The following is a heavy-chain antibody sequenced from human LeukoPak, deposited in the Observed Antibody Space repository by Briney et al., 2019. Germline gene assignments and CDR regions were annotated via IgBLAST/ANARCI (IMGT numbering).Heavy chain of an antibody. CDR1: GYTFTGYY. J-gene: IGHJ3*02. Sequence: ASVKVSCKASGYTFTGYYMHWVRQAPGQGLEWMGWINPNSGGTNYAQKFQGRVTMTRDTSISTAYMELSRLRSDDTAVYYCARELWLGEPIDAFDIWGQGTMVTVSS. CDR3: ARELWLGEPIDAFDI. D-gene: IGHD3-10*01. V-gene: IGHV1-2*02. CDR2: INPNSGGT.